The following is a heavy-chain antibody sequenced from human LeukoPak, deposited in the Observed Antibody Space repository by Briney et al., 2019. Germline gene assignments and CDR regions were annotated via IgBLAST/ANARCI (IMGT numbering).Heavy chain of an antibody. Sequence: ASVKVSCKASGYTFTSYGISWVQQAPGQGLEWMGWISAYNGNTNYAQKLQGRVTMTTDTSTSTAYMELRSLRSDDTAVYYCARDYDILTGYPPYYYYMDVWGKGTTVTVSS. CDR2: ISAYNGNT. J-gene: IGHJ6*03. D-gene: IGHD3-9*01. CDR3: ARDYDILTGYPPYYYYMDV. CDR1: GYTFTSYG. V-gene: IGHV1-18*01.